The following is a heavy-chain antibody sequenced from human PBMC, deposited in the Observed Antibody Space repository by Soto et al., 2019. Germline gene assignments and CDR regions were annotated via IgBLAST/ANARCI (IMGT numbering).Heavy chain of an antibody. V-gene: IGHV1-69*13. D-gene: IGHD3-22*01. J-gene: IGHJ4*02. CDR1: GGTFSSYG. CDR2: IIPLFGTA. CDR3: ARDGTLYDSTAYYYLY. Sequence: SVKVSCKASGGTFSSYGINWVRQAPGQGLEWMGGIIPLFGTANYAQKFQGRVTITADDSTSTAYMELSSLRSEDTAVYYCARDGTLYDSTAYYYLYWGQGTLVTVS.